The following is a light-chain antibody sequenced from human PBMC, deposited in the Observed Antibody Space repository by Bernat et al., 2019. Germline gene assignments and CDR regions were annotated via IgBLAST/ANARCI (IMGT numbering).Light chain of an antibody. CDR3: SSYAGSGTEL. CDR1: SSDVGGYNF. Sequence: QSALTQPPSASGSPGQSVTISCTGTSSDVGGYNFLSWYQHHPGQAPKLIIYDVHKRPSGVPDRFSGSKSGNTASLTVSGLQSEEEAHYYCSSYAGSGTELFGGGTKLTVL. CDR2: DVH. J-gene: IGLJ2*01. V-gene: IGLV2-8*01.